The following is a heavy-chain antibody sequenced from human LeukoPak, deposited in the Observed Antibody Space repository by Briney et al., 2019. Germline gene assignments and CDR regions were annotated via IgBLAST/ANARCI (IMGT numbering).Heavy chain of an antibody. D-gene: IGHD1-7*01. V-gene: IGHV4-39*07. J-gene: IGHJ4*02. CDR2: IYYSGST. Sequence: SETLSLTCTVSGGSISSSSYYWGWIRQPPGKGLEWIGSIYYSGSTYYNPPLKSRVTISVDTSKNQFSLKLSSVTAADTAVYYCATPYNWNYVGDYWGQGTLVTVSS. CDR1: GGSISSSSYY. CDR3: ATPYNWNYVGDY.